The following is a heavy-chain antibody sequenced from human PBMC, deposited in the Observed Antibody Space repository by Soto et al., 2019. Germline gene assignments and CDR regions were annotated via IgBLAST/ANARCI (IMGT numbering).Heavy chain of an antibody. CDR3: AKGGCSGGACFFFAMDV. Sequence: EVHLLESGGGLVQPGGSLRLSCAASGITFNNYAMNWVRQAPGKGPEWVSGIGGSGGRTFYADSVKGRFTISRDNSISTLYLQMDSLRVEDTAVYYCAKGGCSGGACFFFAMDVWGPGTTVTVSS. J-gene: IGHJ6*02. CDR1: GITFNNYA. V-gene: IGHV3-23*01. D-gene: IGHD2-21*02. CDR2: IGGSGGRT.